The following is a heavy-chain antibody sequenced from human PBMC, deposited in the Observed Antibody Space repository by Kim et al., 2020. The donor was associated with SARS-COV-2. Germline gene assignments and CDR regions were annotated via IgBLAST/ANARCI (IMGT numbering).Heavy chain of an antibody. CDR1: GFTFSSYW. Sequence: GGSLRLSCAASGFTFSSYWMHWVRQAPGKGLVWVSRINSDGTGINYPDSVKGRFTISRDNAKNTLYLHMNSLRAEDTAVYYCARRLYSYYYGMDVWGQGTTVTVSS. J-gene: IGHJ6*02. D-gene: IGHD6-25*01. CDR3: ARRLYSYYYGMDV. CDR2: INSDGTGI. V-gene: IGHV3-74*01.